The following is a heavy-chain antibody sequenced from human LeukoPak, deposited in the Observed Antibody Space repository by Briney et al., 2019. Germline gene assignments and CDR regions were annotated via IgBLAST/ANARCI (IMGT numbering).Heavy chain of an antibody. J-gene: IGHJ4*02. D-gene: IGHD3-3*01. Sequence: AGGSLRLSCAASGFTFSSYGMHWVRQAPGKGLEWVAVIWYDGSNKYYADSVKGRFTISRDNSKNTLYLQMNSLRAEDTAVYYCARDPVDHDFWSGYSGYYFDYWGQGTLVTVSS. V-gene: IGHV3-33*01. CDR3: ARDPVDHDFWSGYSGYYFDY. CDR1: GFTFSSYG. CDR2: IWYDGSNK.